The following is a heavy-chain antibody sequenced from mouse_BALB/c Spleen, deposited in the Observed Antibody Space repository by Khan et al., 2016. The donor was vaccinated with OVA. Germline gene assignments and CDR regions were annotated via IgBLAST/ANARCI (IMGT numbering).Heavy chain of an antibody. D-gene: IGHD1-1*01. J-gene: IGHJ3*01. CDR3: ARSFHYGSSTWFAY. Sequence: QVQLQQPGAELVKPGASVKLSCKASGYPLTSYWLHWVKQRPGQGLEWIGEIDPSDSFTNYNQKFKGKATLTVDKSSSTTYMQLSSLTSDDSAVYYGARSFHYGSSTWFAYWGQGTLVTVSA. CDR1: GYPLTSYW. V-gene: IGHV1-69*02. CDR2: IDPSDSFT.